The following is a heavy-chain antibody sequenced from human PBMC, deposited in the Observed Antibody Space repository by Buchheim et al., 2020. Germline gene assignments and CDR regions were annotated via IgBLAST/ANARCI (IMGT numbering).Heavy chain of an antibody. CDR2: ISYDGSNK. J-gene: IGHJ6*02. D-gene: IGHD2-21*01. V-gene: IGHV3-30*03. CDR1: GFTFSSYG. Sequence: QVQLVESGGGVVQPGRSLRLSCAASGFTFSSYGMHWVRQAPGKGLEWVAVISYDGSNKYYADSVKDRFTISRDNSKNTLYLQMNSLRAEDTAVYYCARNCDYYYGMDVWGQGTT. CDR3: ARNCDYYYGMDV.